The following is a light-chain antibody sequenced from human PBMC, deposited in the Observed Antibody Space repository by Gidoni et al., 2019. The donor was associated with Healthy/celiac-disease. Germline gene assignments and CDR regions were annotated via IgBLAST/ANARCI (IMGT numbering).Light chain of an antibody. J-gene: IGKJ5*01. CDR2: AAS. Sequence: DIQMTQSPSSLSASVGDRVTITCRASQSISSYLNLYQQKPGKAPKLLIYAASSLQSGVPSRFSGSGSGTDFTLTISSLQPEDFATYYCQQSYSTPITFGQXTRLEIK. CDR1: QSISSY. V-gene: IGKV1-39*01. CDR3: QQSYSTPIT.